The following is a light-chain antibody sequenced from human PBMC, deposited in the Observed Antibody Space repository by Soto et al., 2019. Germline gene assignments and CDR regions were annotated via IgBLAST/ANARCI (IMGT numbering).Light chain of an antibody. Sequence: EILMTQSPATLSVSPGERATLSCRASQSVSSSYLAWYQQKPGQAPRLLIYGASTGATGIPARFSGSGSGTEFILTISSLQSEDFAVYYCQQYSKWPLTFGGGTKVDIK. CDR3: QQYSKWPLT. CDR1: QSVSSSY. CDR2: GAS. J-gene: IGKJ4*01. V-gene: IGKV3-15*01.